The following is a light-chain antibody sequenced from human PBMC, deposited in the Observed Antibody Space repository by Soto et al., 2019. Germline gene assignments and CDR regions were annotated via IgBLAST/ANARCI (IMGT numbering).Light chain of an antibody. CDR2: GAS. CDR3: QQGYNSPLS. J-gene: IGKJ4*01. CDR1: QSISRN. Sequence: DIQMTQSPSSLSASVGDRVTITCRASQSISRNLNWYQQKPGTAPKLLMFGASTLQSGVPSRFSGCRSGTDFTLTITSPQPEDFANYYCQQGYNSPLSFGRGTKVEIK. V-gene: IGKV1-39*01.